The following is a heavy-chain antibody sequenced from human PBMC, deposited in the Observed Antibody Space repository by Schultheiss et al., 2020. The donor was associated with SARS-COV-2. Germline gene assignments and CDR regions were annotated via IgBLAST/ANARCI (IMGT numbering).Heavy chain of an antibody. Sequence: GESLKISCAASGFTFSSYEMNWVRQAPGKGLEWVSYISSSGSTIYYADSVKGRFTISRDNAKNSLYLQMNSLRAEDTAVYYCARVRYCSSTSCYGYYYYYGMDVWGQGTTVTVSS. CDR1: GFTFSSYE. V-gene: IGHV3-48*03. CDR2: ISSSGSTI. D-gene: IGHD2-2*01. CDR3: ARVRYCSSTSCYGYYYYYGMDV. J-gene: IGHJ6*02.